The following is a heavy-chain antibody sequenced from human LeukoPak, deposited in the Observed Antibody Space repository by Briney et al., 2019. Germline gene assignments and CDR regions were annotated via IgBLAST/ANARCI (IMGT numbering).Heavy chain of an antibody. V-gene: IGHV3-30*18. Sequence: GRSLRLSCAASGFTFSSYGMHWVRQAPGKGLEWVAVISYDGSNKYYADSVKGRFTISRDNSKNTLHLQMNSLRAEDTAVYYCAKDLRYYDSSGYLDYWGQGTPVTVSS. CDR2: ISYDGSNK. CDR1: GFTFSSYG. J-gene: IGHJ4*02. CDR3: AKDLRYYDSSGYLDY. D-gene: IGHD3-22*01.